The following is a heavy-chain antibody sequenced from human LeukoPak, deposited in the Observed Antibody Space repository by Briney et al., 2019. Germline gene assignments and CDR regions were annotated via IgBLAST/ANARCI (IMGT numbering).Heavy chain of an antibody. V-gene: IGHV3-30*04. J-gene: IGHJ4*02. D-gene: IGHD2-21*02. CDR2: ISYDGSNK. CDR1: GFTFSSYA. Sequence: PGRSLRLSCAASGFTFSSYAMHWVRQAPGKGLEWVAVISYDGSNKYYADSVKGRFTISRGNSKNTLYLQMNSLRAEDTAVYYCARDRVVVTAILDYWGQGTLVTVSS. CDR3: ARDRVVVTAILDY.